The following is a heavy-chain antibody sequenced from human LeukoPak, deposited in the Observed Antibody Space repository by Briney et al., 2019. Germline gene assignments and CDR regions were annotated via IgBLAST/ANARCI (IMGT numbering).Heavy chain of an antibody. CDR2: IIPILGIA. CDR3: ARGGGILEWLYDAFDI. CDR1: GGTFSSYA. D-gene: IGHD3-3*01. V-gene: IGHV1-69*04. J-gene: IGHJ3*02. Sequence: SVKVSCKASGGTFSSYAISWVRQAPGQGLEWMGRIIPILGIANYAQKFQGRVTITADKSTSTAYMELSSLRSEDTAVYYCARGGGILEWLYDAFDIWGQGTMVTVSS.